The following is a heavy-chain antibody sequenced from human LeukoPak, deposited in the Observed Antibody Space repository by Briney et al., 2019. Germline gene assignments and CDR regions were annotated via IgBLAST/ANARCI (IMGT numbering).Heavy chain of an antibody. J-gene: IGHJ4*02. V-gene: IGHV5-51*01. CDR2: TYPSDSDT. CDR1: GYSFYSYW. Sequence: GESLKISCKASGYSFYSYWIAWVRQTPGKGLEWMGITYPSDSDTTYSPSFQGLVTISADKSIRTAYLEWSSLKASDTAMYYCARHALGGSYHQNDYWGQGTLVTVSS. CDR3: ARHALGGSYHQNDY. D-gene: IGHD3-16*01.